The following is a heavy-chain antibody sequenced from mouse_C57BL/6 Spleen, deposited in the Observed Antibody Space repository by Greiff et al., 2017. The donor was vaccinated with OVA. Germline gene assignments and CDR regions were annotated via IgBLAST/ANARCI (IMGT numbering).Heavy chain of an antibody. J-gene: IGHJ4*01. CDR1: GYTFTNYW. CDR3: AGGAGNYYAMDD. CDR2: IYPGGGCT. D-gene: IGHD3-3*01. Sequence: VQLQQSGAELVRPGTSVKMSCKASGYTFTNYWIGWAKQRPGHGLEWIGDIYPGGGCTNYNEKFKGKATLTADKSSSTADMQFSSLTSDDAAIYYCAGGAGNYYAMDDWGQGTSVTVSS. V-gene: IGHV1-63*01.